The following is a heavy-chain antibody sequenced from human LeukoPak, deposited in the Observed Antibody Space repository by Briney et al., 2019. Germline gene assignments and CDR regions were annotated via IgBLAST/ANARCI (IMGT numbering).Heavy chain of an antibody. J-gene: IGHJ6*03. V-gene: IGHV1-2*02. D-gene: IGHD3-10*01. Sequence: GASVKVSCKASGYTFTGYYMHWVRQAPGQGLEWMGWINPNSGGTNYAQKFQGRVTMTRDTSISTAYMELSSLRSEDTAVYYCARGGDGPGSYYDYYYYYMDVWGKGTTVTISS. CDR2: INPNSGGT. CDR1: GYTFTGYY. CDR3: ARGGDGPGSYYDYYYYYMDV.